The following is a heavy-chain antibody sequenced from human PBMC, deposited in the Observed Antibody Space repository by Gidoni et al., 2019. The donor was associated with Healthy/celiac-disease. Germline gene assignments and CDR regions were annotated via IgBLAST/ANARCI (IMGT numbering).Heavy chain of an antibody. CDR2: IWDDGSNK. Sequence: QVQLVESGGGVVQPGRSLRLSCAASGFPFSSYGLHWVGQAPGKGLEWVAVIWDDGSNKYYADSVKGRFTISRDNSKNTLYLQMNSLRAEDTAVYYCARAEVGGAPLLWFGESSYYYGMDVWGQGTTVTVSS. V-gene: IGHV3-33*01. CDR1: GFPFSSYG. D-gene: IGHD3-10*01. J-gene: IGHJ6*02. CDR3: ARAEVGGAPLLWFGESSYYYGMDV.